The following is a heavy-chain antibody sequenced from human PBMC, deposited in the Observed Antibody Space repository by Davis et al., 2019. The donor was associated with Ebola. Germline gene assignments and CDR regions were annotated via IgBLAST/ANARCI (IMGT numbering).Heavy chain of an antibody. Sequence: ASVKVSCKASGYTFTSYGISWVRQAPGQGLEWMGWISAYNGNTNYAQKLQGRVTMTTDTSTSTAYMELRSLRSDDTAVYYCARGRNYDFWSGSTWGDYWGQGTLVTVSS. CDR1: GYTFTSYG. CDR3: ARGRNYDFWSGSTWGDY. D-gene: IGHD3-3*01. CDR2: ISAYNGNT. J-gene: IGHJ4*02. V-gene: IGHV1-18*04.